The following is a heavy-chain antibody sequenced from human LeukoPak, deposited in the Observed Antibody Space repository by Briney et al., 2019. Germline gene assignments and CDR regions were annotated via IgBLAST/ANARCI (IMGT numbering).Heavy chain of an antibody. CDR1: GVTFSGYW. J-gene: IGHJ6*02. V-gene: IGHV3-7*01. CDR3: ARALGRLQPYYYYYGMDV. Sequence: PVGSLRLSCAGSGVTFSGYWMSWVRQAPGKGLEWVANIKQDGSETYYVDSVKGRFTISRDNAKNSLHLKMNSLRAEDTAVYYCARALGRLQPYYYYYGMDVWGQGTTVTVSS. CDR2: IKQDGSET. D-gene: IGHD5-24*01.